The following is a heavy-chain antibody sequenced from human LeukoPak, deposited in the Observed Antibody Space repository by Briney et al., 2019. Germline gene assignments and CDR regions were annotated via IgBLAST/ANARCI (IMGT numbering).Heavy chain of an antibody. J-gene: IGHJ5*02. V-gene: IGHV4-61*01. CDR1: GGSVSSGSYY. Sequence: SETLSLTCTVSGGSVSSGSYYWSWVRQPPGKGLEWIGYIYYSGSTNYNPSLKSRVTISVDTSKNQFSLKLSSVTAADTAVYYCARDPRIAAAGTFWFDPWGQGTLVTVSS. CDR3: ARDPRIAAAGTFWFDP. D-gene: IGHD6-13*01. CDR2: IYYSGST.